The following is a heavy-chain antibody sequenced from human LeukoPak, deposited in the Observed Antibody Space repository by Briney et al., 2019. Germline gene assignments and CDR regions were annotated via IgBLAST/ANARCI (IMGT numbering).Heavy chain of an antibody. J-gene: IGHJ4*02. CDR2: VKQDGSEK. Sequence: GGSLRLSCAASGFTFSRYWMSWVRQAPGKGLEWVANVKQDGSEKYYVDSVKGRFTISRDNSKNTLYLQMNSLRAEDTAVYYCASALSPDEYYFDYWGQGTLVTVSS. CDR1: GFTFSRYW. CDR3: ASALSPDEYYFDY. V-gene: IGHV3-7*01.